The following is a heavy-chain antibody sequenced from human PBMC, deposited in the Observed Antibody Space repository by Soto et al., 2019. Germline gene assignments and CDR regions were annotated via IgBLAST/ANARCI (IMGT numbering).Heavy chain of an antibody. CDR1: GFTFSHYV. V-gene: IGHV3-23*01. CDR2: ISGSGSSV. CDR3: AKVRASYLSASYFYYGLDV. J-gene: IGHJ6*02. D-gene: IGHD3-10*01. Sequence: LRLSCAASGFTFSHYVLSWVRQSPERGLEWVSSISGSGSSVYVADSVRGRFIMSRDLSTNTVSLQMNSLRAEDTAVYYCAKVRASYLSASYFYYGLDVWGQGTTVTVSS.